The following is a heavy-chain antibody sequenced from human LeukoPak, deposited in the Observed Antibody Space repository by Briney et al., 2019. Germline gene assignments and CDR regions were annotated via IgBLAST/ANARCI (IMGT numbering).Heavy chain of an antibody. V-gene: IGHV3-21*01. CDR2: ISSSSSYI. Sequence: GGSLRLSCAASGFTFSSYSMNWVRQAPGKGLEWVSSISSSSSYIYYADSVKGRFTISRDNAKNSLYLQMNSLRAEDTAVYYCARGGYSYGTRPFDEYFQHWGQGTLVTVSS. CDR3: ARGGYSYGTRPFDEYFQH. J-gene: IGHJ1*01. CDR1: GFTFSSYS. D-gene: IGHD5-18*01.